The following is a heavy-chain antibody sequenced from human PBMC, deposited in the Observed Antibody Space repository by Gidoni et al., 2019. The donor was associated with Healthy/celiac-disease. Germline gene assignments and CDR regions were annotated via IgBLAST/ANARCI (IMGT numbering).Heavy chain of an antibody. D-gene: IGHD3-22*01. CDR2: ISSYNGNT. J-gene: IGHJ6*02. Sequence: HVQLFQSGAALKNPWSSVKVSCTASGYTFTSYGISWVRKAPGQGLEWMGGISSYNGNTNDAQKLEGRVTMTTDTYTSTAYRELRSMRSDDTAVYYCASRYYDSSGHYGMDVWGQGTTVTVAS. CDR1: GYTFTSYG. V-gene: IGHV1-18*01. CDR3: ASRYYDSSGHYGMDV.